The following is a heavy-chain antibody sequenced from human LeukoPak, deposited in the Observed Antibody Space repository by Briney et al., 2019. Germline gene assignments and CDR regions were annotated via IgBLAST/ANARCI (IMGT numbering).Heavy chain of an antibody. CDR2: IEHGRSS. CDR1: GESFRAYF. J-gene: IGHJ4*03. Sequence: SHTLSLIYPLHGESFRAYFWSWIRHVPGKGLGWIGEIEHGRSSNYNPPLKSRATISVDPSKNHFSLSLTSVPAAPTAVYYCATRSSTLAAARCFDDWGQGTVVTVSS. V-gene: IGHV4-34*01. D-gene: IGHD6-6*01. CDR3: ATRSSTLAAARCFDD.